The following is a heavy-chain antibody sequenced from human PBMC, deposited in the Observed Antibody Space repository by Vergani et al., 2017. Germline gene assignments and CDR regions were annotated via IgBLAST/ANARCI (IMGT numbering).Heavy chain of an antibody. V-gene: IGHV3-43*02. D-gene: IGHD4-17*01. CDR1: GFTFSSYW. J-gene: IGHJ6*02. Sequence: EVQLVESGGGLVQPGGSLRLSCAASGFTFSSYWMHWVRQAPGKGLVWVSLISWDGGSTYYADSVKGRFTISRDNSKNSLYLQMNSLRTEDTALYYCAKDIGVTTYYGMDVWGQGTTVTVSS. CDR3: AKDIGVTTYYGMDV. CDR2: ISWDGGST.